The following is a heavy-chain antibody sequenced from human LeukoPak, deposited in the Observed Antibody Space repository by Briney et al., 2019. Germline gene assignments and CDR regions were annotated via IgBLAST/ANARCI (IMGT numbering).Heavy chain of an antibody. Sequence: PGGSLRLTCVASGFRFGRDWISWVRQAPGKGLEWVACVKQDGTEKNYVVSVWGRFTVSVDNGKNSLYLQMNSLRAEDTAKYYCATLDSTKSVLWGRSTAVIVSS. CDR1: GFRFGRDW. D-gene: IGHD2-2*01. CDR2: VKQDGTEK. V-gene: IGHV3-7*01. J-gene: IGHJ1*01. CDR3: ATLDSTKSVL.